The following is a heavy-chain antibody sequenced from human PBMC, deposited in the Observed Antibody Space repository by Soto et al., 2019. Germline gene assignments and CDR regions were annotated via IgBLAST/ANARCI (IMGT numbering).Heavy chain of an antibody. Sequence: ASVKVSCKASGYTFTSYYMHWVRQAPGQELEWKRNINPSGGSTSYAQKFQGRVTMTRDTSTSTVYMELSSLRSEDTAVYYCSRAGLKSGPIYYYYYYYMDVWGKGTTVTVSS. D-gene: IGHD3-3*01. J-gene: IGHJ6*03. CDR3: SRAGLKSGPIYYYYYYYMDV. CDR1: GYTFTSYY. V-gene: IGHV1-46*03. CDR2: INPSGGST.